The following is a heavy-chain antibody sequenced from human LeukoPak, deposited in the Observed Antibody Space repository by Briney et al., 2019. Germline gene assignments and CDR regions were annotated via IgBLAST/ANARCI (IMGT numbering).Heavy chain of an antibody. CDR3: ARDSNWNYDY. CDR2: IYYSGST. V-gene: IGHV4-59*01. Sequence: SETLSLTCTVSGASISSYYWSWIRQPPGKGLECIGYIYYSGSTNYNPSLKSRVTISVDTSKNQFSLKLTSVTPADTAVYYCARDSNWNYDYRGQGTLVTVSS. CDR1: GASISSYY. J-gene: IGHJ4*02. D-gene: IGHD1-7*01.